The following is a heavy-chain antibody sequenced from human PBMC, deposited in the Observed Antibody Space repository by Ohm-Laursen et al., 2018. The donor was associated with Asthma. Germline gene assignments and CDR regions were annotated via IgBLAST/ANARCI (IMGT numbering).Heavy chain of an antibody. CDR1: GGSISSGGYS. CDR3: ARGGYYGSGSGAFDI. D-gene: IGHD3-10*01. CDR2: IYHSGST. J-gene: IGHJ3*02. Sequence: SQTLSLTCVVSGGSISSGGYSWSWIRQPPGKGLEWIGYIYHSGSTYYNPSLKSRVTISVDRSKNQFSLKLSSVTAADTAVYYCARGGYYGSGSGAFDIWGQGTMVTVSS. V-gene: IGHV4-30-2*01.